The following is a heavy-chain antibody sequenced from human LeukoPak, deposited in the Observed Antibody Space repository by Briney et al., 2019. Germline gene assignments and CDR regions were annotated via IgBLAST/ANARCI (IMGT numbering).Heavy chain of an antibody. J-gene: IGHJ4*02. CDR2: IYTSGST. CDR3: AREIDERSQSSGWYQ. D-gene: IGHD6-19*01. CDR1: GGSISSGSYC. V-gene: IGHV4-61*02. Sequence: PSETLSLTCTVSGGSISSGSYCWSWIRQPAGKGLEWIGRIYTSGSTNYNPSLKSRVTMSVDTSKNQFSLKLSSVTAADTAVYYCAREIDERSQSSGWYQWGQGTLVTVSS.